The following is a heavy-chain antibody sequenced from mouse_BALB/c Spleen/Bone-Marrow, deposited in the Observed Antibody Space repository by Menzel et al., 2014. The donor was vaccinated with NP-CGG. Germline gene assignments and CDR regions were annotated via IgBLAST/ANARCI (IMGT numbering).Heavy chain of an antibody. V-gene: IGHV1S81*02. CDR1: GYTFTSYW. D-gene: IGHD2-2*01. CDR2: INPSNGRT. J-gene: IGHJ3*01. Sequence: VQLQQSGAELVKPGASVKLSCKASGYTFTSYWIHWVKLRPGQGLEWIGEINPSNGRTNYNEKFKNKATLTVDKSSSTAYMQLSSLTSEDSAVYYCAREVYGSWFAYWGQGTLVTVSA. CDR3: AREVYGSWFAY.